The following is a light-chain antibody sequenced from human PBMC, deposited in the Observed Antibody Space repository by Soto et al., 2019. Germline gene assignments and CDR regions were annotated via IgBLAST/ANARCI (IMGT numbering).Light chain of an antibody. J-gene: IGLJ3*02. CDR1: SSDVGGYKF. CDR3: SSYTTSSTRV. Sequence: QSVRTQPASVSGSPGQSITISCTGTSSDVGGYKFVSWYQQHPGKAPKLMIYEVSNRPSGVSNRFSGSKSGNTASLTISGLQAEDEADYYCSSYTTSSTRVFGGGTKVTVL. CDR2: EVS. V-gene: IGLV2-14*01.